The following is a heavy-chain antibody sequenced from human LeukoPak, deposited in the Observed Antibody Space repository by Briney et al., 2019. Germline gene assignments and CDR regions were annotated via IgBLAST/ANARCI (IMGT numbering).Heavy chain of an antibody. D-gene: IGHD2-15*01. V-gene: IGHV3-48*01. CDR1: GFSFSSYS. J-gene: IGHJ4*02. CDR2: ISSSSSTI. CDR3: AGTLGYCSGGSCYSRPFDY. Sequence: PGGSLRLSCAASGFSFSSYSMNWVRQAPGKGLEWVSYISSSSSTIYYADSVKGRFTISRDNAKNSLYLQMNSLRAEDTAVYYCAGTLGYCSGGSCYSRPFDYWGQGTLVTVSS.